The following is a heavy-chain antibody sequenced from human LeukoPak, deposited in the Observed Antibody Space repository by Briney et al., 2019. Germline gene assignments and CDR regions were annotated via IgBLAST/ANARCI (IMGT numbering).Heavy chain of an antibody. CDR3: ARAPALPGGYVWGSYRYRGHYFDY. Sequence: SETLSLTCAVYGGSFSGYYWSWIRQPPGEGLEWIGEINHSGSTNYNPSLKSRVTISVDTSKNQFSLKLSSVTAADTAVYYCARAPALPGGYVWGSYRYRGHYFDYWGQGTLVTVSS. CDR2: INHSGST. D-gene: IGHD3-16*02. CDR1: GGSFSGYY. J-gene: IGHJ4*02. V-gene: IGHV4-34*01.